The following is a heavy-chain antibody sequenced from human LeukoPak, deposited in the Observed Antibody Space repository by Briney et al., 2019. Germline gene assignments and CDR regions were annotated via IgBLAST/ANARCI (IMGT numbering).Heavy chain of an antibody. D-gene: IGHD6-19*01. J-gene: IGHJ4*02. CDR3: ARDLSGIAVAGTFDY. V-gene: IGHV3-21*01. CDR1: GFTFSSYS. Sequence: GGSLRLSCAASGFTFSSYSMNWVRQAPGKGLGWVSSISSSSSYIYYADSVKGRFTISRDNAKNSLYLQMNSLRAEDTAVYYCARDLSGIAVAGTFDYWGQGTLVTVSS. CDR2: ISSSSSYI.